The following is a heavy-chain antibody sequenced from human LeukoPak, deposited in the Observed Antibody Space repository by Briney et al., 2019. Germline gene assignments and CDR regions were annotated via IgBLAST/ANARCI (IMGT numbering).Heavy chain of an antibody. D-gene: IGHD3-10*01. J-gene: IGHJ4*02. CDR2: IHPNSGGT. CDR3: AREEVSVISDTCCSGLGY. V-gene: IGHV1-2*02. CDR1: GYTFTVFY. Sequence: ASVTVSCKSSGYTFTVFYIHWVRQAPGQGLEWMGWIHPNSGGTNYAQKLQGRVTMTRDTSINTAYMELGSLRSDDTAVYYCAREEVSVISDTCCSGLGYWGQGTLVTVSS.